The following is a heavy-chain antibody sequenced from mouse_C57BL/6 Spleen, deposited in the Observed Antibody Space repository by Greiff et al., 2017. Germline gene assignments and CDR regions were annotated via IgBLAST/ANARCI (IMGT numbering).Heavy chain of an antibody. V-gene: IGHV1-82*01. CDR1: GYAFSSSW. J-gene: IGHJ2*01. D-gene: IGHD1-1*01. CDR3: AREGGSSSYDFGC. CDR2: IYPGDGDT. Sequence: VQLQQSGPELVKPGASVKISCKASGYAFSSSWMNWVKQRPGKGLEWIGRIYPGDGDTNYNGKFKGKATLTADKSSSTAYMQLSSLTSEDSAVYYCAREGGSSSYDFGCWGQGTTLTVSS.